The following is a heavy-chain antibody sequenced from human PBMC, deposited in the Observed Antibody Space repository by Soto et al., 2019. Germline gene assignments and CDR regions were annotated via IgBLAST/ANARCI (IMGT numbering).Heavy chain of an antibody. Sequence: ASVKVSCKASGYTFTSYDINWVRQATGQGLEWMGWMNPNSGNTGYAQKFQGRVTMTRNTSISTAYMELSSLRSEDTAVYYCARNAYNWNDGPYMDVWGKGTTVTVSS. V-gene: IGHV1-8*01. CDR1: GYTFTSYD. CDR2: MNPNSGNT. D-gene: IGHD1-20*01. CDR3: ARNAYNWNDGPYMDV. J-gene: IGHJ6*03.